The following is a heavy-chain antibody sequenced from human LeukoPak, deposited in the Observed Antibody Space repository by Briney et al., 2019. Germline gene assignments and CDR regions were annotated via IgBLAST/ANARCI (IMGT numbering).Heavy chain of an antibody. J-gene: IGHJ4*02. CDR1: GFTFSSYA. V-gene: IGHV3-53*01. CDR3: ARVVMGYFDY. CDR2: IHSGDLT. Sequence: PGGSLRLSCAASGFTFSSYAMSWVRQAPGKGLEWISIIHSGDLTYYADSVKDRFTISRDNSKNTLYLQMNSLRAEDTAVYFCARVVMGYFDYWGQGTLVTVSS. D-gene: IGHD2-21*01.